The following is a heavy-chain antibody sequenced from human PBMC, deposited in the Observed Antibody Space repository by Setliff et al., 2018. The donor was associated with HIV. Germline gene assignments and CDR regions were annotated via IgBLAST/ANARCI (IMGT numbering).Heavy chain of an antibody. J-gene: IGHJ5*02. V-gene: IGHV3-74*03. CDR2: INNDGRKT. D-gene: IGHD5-12*01. CDR3: ARVASGYDYWWLDP. CDR1: GFTFSTYW. Sequence: PGGSLRLSCAASGFTFSTYWMHWVRQAPGKGLVWVSHINNDGRKTTYADSVKGRFTVSRDNAKNTLYLQMNSLRAEDTAVYYCARVASGYDYWWLDPWGQGTLVTVSS.